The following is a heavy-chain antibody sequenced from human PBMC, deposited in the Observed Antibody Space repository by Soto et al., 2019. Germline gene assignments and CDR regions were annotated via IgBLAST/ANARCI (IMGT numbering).Heavy chain of an antibody. Sequence: EVQLVESGGGLVQPGGSLRLSCVASGFTFSTDSMNWVSQAPGKGLEWVAHISTSGATRYYADSVKGRFTISRDNAKTSLYLQMDSLRNEDTDVYYCARFFGSGFDSWGKGTLVTVSS. CDR2: ISTSGATR. D-gene: IGHD6-19*01. CDR1: GFTFSTDS. V-gene: IGHV3-48*02. J-gene: IGHJ4*02. CDR3: ARFFGSGFDS.